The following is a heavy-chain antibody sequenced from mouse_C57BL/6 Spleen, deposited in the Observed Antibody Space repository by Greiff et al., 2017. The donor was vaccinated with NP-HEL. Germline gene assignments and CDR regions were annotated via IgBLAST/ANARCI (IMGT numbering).Heavy chain of an antibody. Sequence: VQRVESGPGLVQPSQCLSITCTVSGFSLTSYGVHWVRQSPGKGLEWLGVIWSGGSTDYNAAFISRLSISKDNSKSQVFFKMNSLQADDTAIYYCARRTTLGYAMDYWGQGTSVTVSS. CDR1: GFSLTSYG. CDR3: ARRTTLGYAMDY. D-gene: IGHD2-1*01. J-gene: IGHJ4*01. V-gene: IGHV2-2*01. CDR2: IWSGGST.